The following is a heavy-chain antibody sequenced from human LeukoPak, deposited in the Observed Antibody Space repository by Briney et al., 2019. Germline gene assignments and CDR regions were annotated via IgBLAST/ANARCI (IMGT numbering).Heavy chain of an antibody. CDR3: ARDLRSWFDP. J-gene: IGHJ5*02. Sequence: SETLSLTCTVSGYSISSGYYWGWIRQPPGKGLEWIGSIYHSGSTYYNPSLKSRVTISVDTSKNQFSLKLSSVTAADTAVYYRARDLRSWFDPWGQGTLVTVSS. V-gene: IGHV4-38-2*02. CDR2: IYHSGST. CDR1: GYSISSGYY.